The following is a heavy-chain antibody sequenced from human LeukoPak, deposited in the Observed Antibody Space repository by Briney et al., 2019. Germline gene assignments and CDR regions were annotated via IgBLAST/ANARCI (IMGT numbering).Heavy chain of an antibody. V-gene: IGHV3-21*01. Sequence: GGSLRLSCAASGFTFSSYSMNWVRQAPGKGLEWVSSISSSSSYIYYADSVKGRFTISRDNAKNSLYLQMNSLRAEDTAAYYCARSSILEWLPYYYYYMDVWGKGTTVTVSS. CDR2: ISSSSSYI. CDR3: ARSSILEWLPYYYYYMDV. CDR1: GFTFSSYS. D-gene: IGHD3-3*01. J-gene: IGHJ6*03.